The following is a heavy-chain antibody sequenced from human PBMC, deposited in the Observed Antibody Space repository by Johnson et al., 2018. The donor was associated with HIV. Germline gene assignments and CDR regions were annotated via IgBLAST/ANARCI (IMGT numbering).Heavy chain of an antibody. D-gene: IGHD2-15*01. CDR3: ARILLGYCRA. CDR1: GFTFSSYD. V-gene: IGHV3-30*03. CDR2: ISYDGSNK. J-gene: IGHJ3*01. Sequence: QVQLVESGGGVVQPGRSLRLSCAASGFTFSSYDMHWVRQAPGKGLEWVAVISYDGSNKYYADSVKGRFTISRDNSKNTLYLQMNSLRGEDTAVYYCARILLGYCRAWGQGTMVTVSS.